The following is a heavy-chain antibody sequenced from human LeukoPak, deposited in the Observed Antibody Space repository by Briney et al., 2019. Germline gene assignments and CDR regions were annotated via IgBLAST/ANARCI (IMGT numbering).Heavy chain of an antibody. CDR1: GFTFSSYA. V-gene: IGHV3-7*01. D-gene: IGHD3-3*01. Sequence: PGGSLRLSCAASGFTFSSYAMSWVRQAPGKGLEWVANIKQDGSEKYYVDSVKGRFTISRDNAKNSLYLQMNSLRAEDTAVYYCARGNFWEPLDVWGKGTTVTVSS. CDR3: ARGNFWEPLDV. CDR2: IKQDGSEK. J-gene: IGHJ6*04.